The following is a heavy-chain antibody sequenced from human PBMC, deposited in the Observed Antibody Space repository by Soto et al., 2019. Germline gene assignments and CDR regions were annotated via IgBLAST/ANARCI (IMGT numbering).Heavy chain of an antibody. J-gene: IGHJ6*02. Sequence: QVQLVRSGAEVKKPGSSVKVSCKASGGTFSSYAISWVRQAPGQGLEWMGGIIPISGTANYAQKFQGRVTITADESTSTAYMELSSLRSEDTAVYYCARSQGSSTSLEIYYYYYYGMDVWGQGTTVTVSS. CDR3: ARSQGSSTSLEIYYYYYYGMDV. V-gene: IGHV1-69*01. CDR2: IIPISGTA. D-gene: IGHD2-2*01. CDR1: GGTFSSYA.